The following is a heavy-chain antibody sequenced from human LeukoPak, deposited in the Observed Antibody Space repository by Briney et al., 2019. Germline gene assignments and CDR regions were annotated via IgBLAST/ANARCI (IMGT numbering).Heavy chain of an antibody. CDR2: IYYSGNT. Sequence: SETLSLTCPVSGYSISSGYYWGWIRQPPGKGLEWIGNIYYSGNTYYKPSLKSRVTISIDRSRNQFSLKLSSVTAADTAVYYCARTKYSGTSDDALDIWGQGTMVTVSS. J-gene: IGHJ3*02. V-gene: IGHV4-38-2*01. CDR3: ARTKYSGTSDDALDI. CDR1: GYSISSGYY. D-gene: IGHD1-26*01.